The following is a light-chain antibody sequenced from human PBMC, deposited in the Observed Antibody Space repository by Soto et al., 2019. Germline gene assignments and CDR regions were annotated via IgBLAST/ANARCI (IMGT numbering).Light chain of an antibody. J-gene: IGKJ3*01. CDR2: GAS. V-gene: IGKV3-20*01. CDR1: QSVSSGY. CDR3: QQYSSSPPEFT. Sequence: EIVLTQSPGTLSLSPGERATLSCRASQSVSSGYFAWYQQKPGQAPRLLIYGASSRATGIPDRFSGSESGTDFTLTISRREPEDFAVYYCQQYSSSPPEFTFGPGTKVDIK.